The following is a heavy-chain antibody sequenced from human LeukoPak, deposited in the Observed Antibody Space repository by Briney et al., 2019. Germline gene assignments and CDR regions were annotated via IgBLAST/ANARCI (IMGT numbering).Heavy chain of an antibody. V-gene: IGHV4-39*02. CDR3: ARDLEDTPYYMDV. CDR2: IYYSGST. D-gene: IGHD2-15*01. CDR1: GDSISSSSSY. Sequence: SETLSLTCTVSGDSISSSSSYWGWIRQPPGKGLEWIGSIYYSGSTYYNTSLKSRVTISVDTSKNQFSLKLNSVTAADTAVYFCARDLEDTPYYMDVWGKGTTVTVSS. J-gene: IGHJ6*03.